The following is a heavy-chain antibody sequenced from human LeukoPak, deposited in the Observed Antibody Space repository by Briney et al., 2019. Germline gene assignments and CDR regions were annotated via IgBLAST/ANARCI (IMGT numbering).Heavy chain of an antibody. D-gene: IGHD6-6*01. J-gene: IGHJ5*02. CDR2: ISAYNGNA. CDR1: GYTFTSYG. CDR3: ARDLGYSSSAWFDP. V-gene: IGHV1-18*01. Sequence: ASVKVSCKASGYTFTSYGISWVGQAPGRGLEWMGLISAYNGNADYAQKLRGRVTMTTDTSTSTAYMELRSLRSDDTAVYYCARDLGYSSSAWFDPWGQGTLVTVSS.